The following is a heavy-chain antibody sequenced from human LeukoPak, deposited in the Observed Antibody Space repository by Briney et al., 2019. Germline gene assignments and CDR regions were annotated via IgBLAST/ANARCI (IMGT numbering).Heavy chain of an antibody. V-gene: IGHV7-4-1*02. J-gene: IGHJ3*02. D-gene: IGHD5-18*01. CDR2: INTNTGNP. CDR1: GYTFTGYY. CDR3: ARDQEDGTAMVKGSDAFDI. Sequence: ASVKVSCKASGYTFTGYYMHWVRQAPGQGLEWMGWINTNTGNPTYAQGFTGRFVFSLDTSVSTAYLQISSLKAEDTAVYYCARDQEDGTAMVKGSDAFDIWGQGTMVTVSS.